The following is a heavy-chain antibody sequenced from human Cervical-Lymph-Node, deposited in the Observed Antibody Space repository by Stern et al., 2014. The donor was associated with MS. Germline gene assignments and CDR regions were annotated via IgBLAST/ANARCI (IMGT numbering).Heavy chain of an antibody. Sequence: QVQLVQSGGGVVQPGRSLRLSCAASGFTFSSYGMHWVRQAPGKGLEWVAVIWYDGSNKYYADSVKGRFTISRDNSKTPLYLQMNSLRAEDTAVYYCARDRAIQLWYQGLDYWGQGTLVTVSS. CDR2: IWYDGSNK. CDR3: ARDRAIQLWYQGLDY. J-gene: IGHJ4*02. D-gene: IGHD5-18*01. CDR1: GFTFSSYG. V-gene: IGHV3-33*01.